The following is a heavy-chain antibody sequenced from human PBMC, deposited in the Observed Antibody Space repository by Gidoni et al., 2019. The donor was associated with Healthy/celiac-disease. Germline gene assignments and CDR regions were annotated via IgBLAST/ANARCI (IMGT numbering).Heavy chain of an antibody. CDR3: AYYDFWSGRFDP. J-gene: IGHJ5*02. CDR1: GGSISSYY. D-gene: IGHD3-3*01. V-gene: IGHV4-59*01. Sequence: QVQLQESGPGLVKPSETLSLTCTVSGGSISSYYWSWIRQPPGKGLEWIGYIYYSGSTNYNPSLKSRVTISVDTSKNQFSLKLSSVTAADTAVYYCAYYDFWSGRFDPWGQGTLVTVSS. CDR2: IYYSGST.